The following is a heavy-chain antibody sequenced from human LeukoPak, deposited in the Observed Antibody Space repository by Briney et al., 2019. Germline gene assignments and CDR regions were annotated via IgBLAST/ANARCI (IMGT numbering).Heavy chain of an antibody. CDR3: AGTYRLRRFDP. D-gene: IGHD2-2*02. V-gene: IGHV4-39*01. J-gene: IGHJ5*02. CDR1: GGSISSGTYY. Sequence: SKTLSLTCTVSGGSISSGTYYWGWIRQPPGKGLECIGTIYYSGSTSYNPSLKSRVTISVDTSKNQFSLKLTSVTAADTAVYYCAGTYRLRRFDPWGQGTLVTVSS. CDR2: IYYSGST.